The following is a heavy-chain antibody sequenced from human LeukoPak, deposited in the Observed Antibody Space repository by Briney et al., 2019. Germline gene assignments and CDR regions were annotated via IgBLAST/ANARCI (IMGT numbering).Heavy chain of an antibody. CDR3: ARDYYYGSGSYLK. D-gene: IGHD3-10*01. Sequence: GGSLRLSCAASGFTFTNYWMSWVRQAPGKGPEGVANIKPDGSEKYYVDSVKGRFTISRDNAKNSLYLQMNSLRAEDTAVYYCARDYYYGSGSYLKWGQGTLVTVSS. J-gene: IGHJ4*02. CDR1: GFTFTNYW. CDR2: IKPDGSEK. V-gene: IGHV3-7*01.